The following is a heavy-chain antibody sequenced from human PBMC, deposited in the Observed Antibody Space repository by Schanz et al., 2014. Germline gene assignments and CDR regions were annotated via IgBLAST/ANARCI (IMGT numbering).Heavy chain of an antibody. CDR3: ATASSPVREAGAGSSFHL. V-gene: IGHV3-15*02. CDR1: TSIFNHAW. CDR2: IKSKTDGETT. Sequence: EVKLLESGGTLVRPGGSLRLSCAASTSIFNHAWMSWVRQAPGKGLEWLGRIKSKTDGETTDYAAPVKGRFSISRDDSQSTLYLQMNSLKIEDTAVYYCATASSPVREAGAGSSFHLWGQGTLVTVSP. J-gene: IGHJ5*02. D-gene: IGHD6-13*01.